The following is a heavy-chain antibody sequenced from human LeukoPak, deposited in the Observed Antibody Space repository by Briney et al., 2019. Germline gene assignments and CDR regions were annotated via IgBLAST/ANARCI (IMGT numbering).Heavy chain of an antibody. CDR1: GGSISSGGYS. CDR2: IYYSGST. Sequence: PSETLSLTCTVSGGSISSGGYSWSWIRQHPGKGLEWIGYIYYSGSTYYNPSLRSRVTISLDTSKNHFSLRLSSVTAADTAVYYCARFGPLNCSGGSCLFDYWGQGTLVTVSS. D-gene: IGHD2-15*01. V-gene: IGHV4-31*03. J-gene: IGHJ4*02. CDR3: ARFGPLNCSGGSCLFDY.